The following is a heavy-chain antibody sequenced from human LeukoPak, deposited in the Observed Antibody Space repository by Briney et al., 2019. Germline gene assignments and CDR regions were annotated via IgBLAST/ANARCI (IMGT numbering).Heavy chain of an antibody. V-gene: IGHV6-1*01. D-gene: IGHD2-2*01. CDR1: GDIVSSNSVT. CDR3: ARRLTQYDCFDP. Sequence: SQTLSLACAISGDIVSSNSVTWNWIRQSPSRGLEWLGRTYYRSTWYNDYAVSVRGRITVNPDTSKSQFSLHLNSVTPEDTAVYYCARRLTQYDCFDPWGQGILVTVSS. CDR2: TYYRSTWYN. J-gene: IGHJ5*02.